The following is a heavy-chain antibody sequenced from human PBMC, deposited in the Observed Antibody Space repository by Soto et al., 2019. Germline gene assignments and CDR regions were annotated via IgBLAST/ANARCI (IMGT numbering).Heavy chain of an antibody. V-gene: IGHV3-23*01. CDR2: ISGSGGST. D-gene: IGHD3-22*01. Sequence: GGSLRLSCAASGFTFGGKAMSWVRQAPGRGLEWVSAISGSGGSTYYADSVKGRFTISRDNSKNTLYLQMNSLRAEDTAVYYCAKRSGILGDYYDSSGSRRGGQGTLVTVSS. J-gene: IGHJ4*02. CDR3: AKRSGILGDYYDSSGSRR. CDR1: GFTFGGKA.